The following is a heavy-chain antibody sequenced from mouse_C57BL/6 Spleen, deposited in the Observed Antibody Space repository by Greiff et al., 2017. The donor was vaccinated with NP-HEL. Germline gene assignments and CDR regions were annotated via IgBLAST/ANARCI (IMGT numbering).Heavy chain of an antibody. CDR1: GFTFSSYA. D-gene: IGHD1-1*01. J-gene: IGHJ2*01. CDR3: TREGITTDFDY. CDR2: ISSGGDYI. V-gene: IGHV5-9-1*02. Sequence: EVQVVESGEGLVKPGGSLKLSCAASGFTFSSYAMSWVRQTPEKRLEWVAYISSGGDYIYYADTVKGRFTISRDNARNTLYLQMSSLKSEDTAMYYCTREGITTDFDYWGQGTTLTVSS.